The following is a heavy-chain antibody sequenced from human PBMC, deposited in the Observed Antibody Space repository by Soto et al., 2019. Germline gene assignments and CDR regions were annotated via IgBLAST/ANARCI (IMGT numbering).Heavy chain of an antibody. CDR3: ARWNYDILTGYYAEYYYYYGMDV. J-gene: IGHJ6*02. CDR2: IKQDGSEK. D-gene: IGHD3-9*01. V-gene: IGHV3-7*01. Sequence: GGSLRLSCAASGFTFSSYWMSWVRQAPGKGLEWVANIKQDGSEKYYVDSVKGRFTISRDNAKNSLYLQMNSLRAEDTAVYYCARWNYDILTGYYAEYYYYYGMDVWGQGTTVTVSS. CDR1: GFTFSSYW.